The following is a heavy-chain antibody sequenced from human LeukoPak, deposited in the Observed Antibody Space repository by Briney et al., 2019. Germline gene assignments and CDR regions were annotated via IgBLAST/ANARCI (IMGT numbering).Heavy chain of an antibody. CDR1: VGSISTSY. J-gene: IGHJ4*02. V-gene: IGHV4-59*01. Sequence: SETLSLTCTVCVGSISTSYWSCIRQPRGEGLEWMGDIYHSGNTNYNPSLNSRGIISGDTSKNQFSLNLSSVTAADTGVYYCARVGDGCLKDWGPGTLVTVSS. D-gene: IGHD5-24*01. CDR2: IYHSGNT. CDR3: ARVGDGCLKD.